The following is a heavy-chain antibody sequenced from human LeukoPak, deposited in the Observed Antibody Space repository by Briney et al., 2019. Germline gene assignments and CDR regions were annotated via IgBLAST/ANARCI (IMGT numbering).Heavy chain of an antibody. CDR3: VRDFNY. Sequence: GGSLRLSCAASGFTFSTSDMIWVRQAPGKGLEWVSTITRSSSHIYYVGSVKGRFTISRDNAKNSLYLQMNSLRVEDTARYYCVRDFNYWGQGTLVTVSS. V-gene: IGHV3-21*01. CDR1: GFTFSTSD. J-gene: IGHJ4*02. CDR2: ITRSSSHI.